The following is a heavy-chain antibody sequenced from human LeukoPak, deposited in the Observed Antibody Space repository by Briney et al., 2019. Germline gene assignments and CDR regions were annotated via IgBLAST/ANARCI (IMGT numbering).Heavy chain of an antibody. CDR3: AKAPTRGVRYYFDY. Sequence: GGSLRLSCAASGFTFSSYAMSWVRQAPGKGLEWVSAISGSGGSTYYAASVKGRFTISRDNSKNTLYLQMNSLRAEDTAVYYCAKAPTRGVRYYFDYWGQGTLVTVSS. V-gene: IGHV3-23*01. CDR1: GFTFSSYA. CDR2: ISGSGGST. J-gene: IGHJ4*02. D-gene: IGHD3-10*01.